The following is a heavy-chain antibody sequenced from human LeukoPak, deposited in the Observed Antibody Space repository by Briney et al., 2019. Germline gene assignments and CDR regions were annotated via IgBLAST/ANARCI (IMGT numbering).Heavy chain of an antibody. D-gene: IGHD4-17*01. V-gene: IGHV4-39*01. CDR1: GGSVSSSNFY. Sequence: SETLSLTCTVSGGSVSSSNFYWGWIRQPPGKGLEWIGSIYYSGTTYYNPSLKSRVTISVDASKNQFSLKLSSVTAADTAVYYCARHLYGSDVFEIWGQGTMVTVSS. J-gene: IGHJ3*02. CDR3: ARHLYGSDVFEI. CDR2: IYYSGTT.